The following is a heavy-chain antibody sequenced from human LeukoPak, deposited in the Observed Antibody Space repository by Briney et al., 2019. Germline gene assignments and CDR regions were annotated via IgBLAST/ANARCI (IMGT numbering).Heavy chain of an antibody. Sequence: PGRSLRLSCAASGFTFSSYSMNWVSQAPGKGLEWVSSISTSSSYIYYADSVKGRFTISRDNSQNTLFLQMNSLRVEYTAIYYCAKDSYASGRPLHTFDVWGQGTMVTVSS. V-gene: IGHV3-21*04. CDR2: ISTSSSYI. CDR3: AKDSYASGRPLHTFDV. D-gene: IGHD3-10*01. J-gene: IGHJ3*01. CDR1: GFTFSSYS.